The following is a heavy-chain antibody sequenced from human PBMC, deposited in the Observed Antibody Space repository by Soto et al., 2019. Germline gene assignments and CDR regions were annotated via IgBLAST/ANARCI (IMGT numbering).Heavy chain of an antibody. CDR2: IYHSGST. V-gene: IGHV4-30-2*01. J-gene: IGHJ5*02. CDR1: GGSISSGGYS. D-gene: IGHD2-2*03. Sequence: SETLSLTCAVSGGSISSGGYSWSWIRQPPGKGLEWIGYIYHSGSTYYNPSLKSRVTISVDRSKNQFSLKLSSVTAADTAVYYCARAGYCSSTSCYGEDWFDPWGQGTLVTVSS. CDR3: ARAGYCSSTSCYGEDWFDP.